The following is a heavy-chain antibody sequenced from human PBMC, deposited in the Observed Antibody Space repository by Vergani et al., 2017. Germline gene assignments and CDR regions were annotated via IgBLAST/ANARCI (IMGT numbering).Heavy chain of an antibody. D-gene: IGHD6-6*01. V-gene: IGHV4-39*01. CDR1: GMSISNNNYY. CDR3: ARHLRQLARNDVFDI. CDR2: IYDSRNN. J-gene: IGHJ3*02. Sequence: QLQLQESGPRLVKPSATLSLTCSLSGMSISNNNYYWGWIRQPPGKGLGWIGSIYDSRNNNYSPSLKSRVSISVDTSKNQFSLNLTSVTAADTAVYYCARHLRQLARNDVFDIWGHGTLVTVPS.